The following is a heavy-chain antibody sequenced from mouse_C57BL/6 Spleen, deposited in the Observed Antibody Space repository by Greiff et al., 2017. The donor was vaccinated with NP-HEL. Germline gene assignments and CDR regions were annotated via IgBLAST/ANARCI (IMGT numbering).Heavy chain of an antibody. J-gene: IGHJ3*01. D-gene: IGHD1-1*01. CDR1: GYTFTSYW. CDR3: ARTVVGGGFAY. V-gene: IGHV1-61*01. Sequence: QVQLQQPGAELVRPGSSVKLSCKASGYTFTSYWMDWVKQRPGQGLEWIGNIYPSDSETHYNQKFKDKATLTVDKSSSTAYMQLSSLTSEDSAVYYCARTVVGGGFAYWGQGTLVTVSA. CDR2: IYPSDSET.